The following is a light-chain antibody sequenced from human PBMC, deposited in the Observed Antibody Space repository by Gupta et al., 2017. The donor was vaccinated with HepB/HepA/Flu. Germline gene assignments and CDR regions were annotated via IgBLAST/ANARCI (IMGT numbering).Light chain of an antibody. CDR1: QSVSSN. Sequence: EIVMTQSPATLSVPPGERVTLSCRASQSVSSNLAWYQQKPGQAPRLLIYAASTRATGIPARFRGSGDGTEFTLTISSLQYEDCAVYYVQQYSNWPMFGQGTKVEIK. CDR3: QQYSNWPM. CDR2: AAS. V-gene: IGKV3-15*01. J-gene: IGKJ1*01.